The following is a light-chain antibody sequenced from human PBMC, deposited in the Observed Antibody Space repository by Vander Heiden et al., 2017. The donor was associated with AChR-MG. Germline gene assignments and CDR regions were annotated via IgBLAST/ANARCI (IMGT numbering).Light chain of an antibody. CDR2: GNN. J-gene: IGLJ3*02. V-gene: IGLV1-40*01. CDR1: GYNIGAGYD. Sequence: QSVLTQPPSVSGAPEQMGTISCNRSGYNIGAGYDVHWYQHRPGTGPPLLIYGNNNRPSGVPDRFSGSKSGTSASLAITGLQAEDEADYYCQSYDSSLSGAVFGGGTRLTVL. CDR3: QSYDSSLSGAV.